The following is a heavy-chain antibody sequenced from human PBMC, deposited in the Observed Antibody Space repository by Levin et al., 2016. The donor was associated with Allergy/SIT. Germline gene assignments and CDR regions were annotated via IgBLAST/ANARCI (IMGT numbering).Heavy chain of an antibody. CDR2: IHYSGST. CDR3: ARVPFWRGSYSVDP. Sequence: WIRQPPGKGLEWIGHIHYSGSTDYNSSLESRLSISIDTSKNQFSLRLSSVTAADTAVYYCARVPFWRGSYSVDPWGQGILVTVSS. V-gene: IGHV4-31*02. J-gene: IGHJ5*02. D-gene: IGHD3-3*01.